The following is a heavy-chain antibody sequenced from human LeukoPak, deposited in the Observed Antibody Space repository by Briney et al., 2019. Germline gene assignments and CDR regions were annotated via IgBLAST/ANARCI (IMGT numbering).Heavy chain of an antibody. CDR1: GGSISSYY. D-gene: IGHD3-22*01. J-gene: IGHJ3*02. CDR3: ARSGDYYDSSGYFSWTFDI. V-gene: IGHV4-59*01. Sequence: PSETLSLTCTVSGGSISSYYWSWIRQPPGKGLEWIGYISYSGSTNYNPSLRSRVTISVDTSKNQFSLKLGSVTAADTAVYYCARSGDYYDSSGYFSWTFDIWGQGTMVTVSS. CDR2: ISYSGST.